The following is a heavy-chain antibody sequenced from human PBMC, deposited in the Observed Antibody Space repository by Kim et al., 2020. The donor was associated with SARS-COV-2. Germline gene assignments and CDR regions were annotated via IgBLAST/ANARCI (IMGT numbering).Heavy chain of an antibody. J-gene: IGHJ4*02. Sequence: SETLCLTCAVYSGSFSGHYWSWIRQLPGVGLEWIGEIDHDGNTNYNPSLGSRITLSVDTSKNQFSLELKTLTAADTAVYYCARRPAGFDWWGQGTPVTVSS. CDR1: SGSFSGHY. CDR2: IDHDGNT. V-gene: IGHV4-34*01. CDR3: ARRPAGFDW.